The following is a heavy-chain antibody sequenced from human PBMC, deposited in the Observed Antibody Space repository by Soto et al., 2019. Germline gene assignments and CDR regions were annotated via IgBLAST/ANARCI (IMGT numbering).Heavy chain of an antibody. CDR3: AMEYCSRTSCYRDY. V-gene: IGHV1-69*02. D-gene: IGHD2-2*02. Sequence: QVQLVQSGAEVKKPGSSVKVSCKASGGTFSSYTISWVRQAPGQGLEWMGRIIPILGIANDAQKFQGRVTSTADKSTSTAYMELSSLRSEETAVYYCAMEYCSRTSCYRDYWGQGTLVTVSS. CDR2: IIPILGIA. CDR1: GGTFSSYT. J-gene: IGHJ4*02.